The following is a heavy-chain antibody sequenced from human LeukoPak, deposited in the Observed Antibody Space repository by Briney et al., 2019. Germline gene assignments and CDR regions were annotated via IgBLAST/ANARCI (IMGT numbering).Heavy chain of an antibody. J-gene: IGHJ4*02. V-gene: IGHV4-30-2*01. CDR1: GGSISSGGYS. D-gene: IGHD1-1*01. Sequence: SQTLSLTCAVSGGSISSGGYSWRWIRQPPGKGLEWIGYIYHSGSTYYNPSLKSRVTISVDRSKNQFSLKLSSVTAADTAVYYCARDANARTGSFDYWGQGTLVTVSS. CDR2: IYHSGST. CDR3: ARDANARTGSFDY.